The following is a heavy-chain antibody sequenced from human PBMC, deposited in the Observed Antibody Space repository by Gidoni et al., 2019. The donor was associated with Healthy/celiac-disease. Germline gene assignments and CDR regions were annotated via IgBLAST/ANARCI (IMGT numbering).Heavy chain of an antibody. CDR1: GYTFTSYA. Sequence: QVQLVQSGAEVKKPGASVKVSCKASGYTFTSYAMHWVRQAPGQRLEWMGWINAGNGNTKYSQKFQGRVTITRDTSASTAYMELSSLRSEDTAVYYCARVYSGSYSFDYWGQGTLVTVSS. J-gene: IGHJ4*02. D-gene: IGHD1-26*01. CDR3: ARVYSGSYSFDY. CDR2: INAGNGNT. V-gene: IGHV1-3*01.